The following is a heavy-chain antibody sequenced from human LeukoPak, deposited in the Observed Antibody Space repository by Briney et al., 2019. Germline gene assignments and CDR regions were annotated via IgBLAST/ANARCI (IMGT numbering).Heavy chain of an antibody. CDR2: ISSNGDIT. Sequence: GGSLRLSCVASRFTFNTYAVNWVRQAPGKGLGWVSAISSNGDITYYADSVRGRFTISRDNSKNTVFLQMNSLRADDTAVYYCATVKRDCSGGTCYSYDYWGQGTLVTVSS. CDR3: ATVKRDCSGGTCYSYDY. J-gene: IGHJ4*02. CDR1: RFTFNTYA. D-gene: IGHD2-15*01. V-gene: IGHV3-23*01.